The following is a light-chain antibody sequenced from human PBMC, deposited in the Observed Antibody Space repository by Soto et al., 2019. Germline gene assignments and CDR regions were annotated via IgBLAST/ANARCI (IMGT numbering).Light chain of an antibody. CDR1: SSDVGGYNY. CDR3: SSYTTSNTRQIV. Sequence: QSVLTQPASVSGSPGQSITISCTGTSSDVGGYNYVSWYQHHPGKAPKLMIYDVSNRPSGVSNRFSGSKSGNTASLTISGLQPEDEADYYSSSYTTSNTRQIVFGTGTKVT. J-gene: IGLJ1*01. CDR2: DVS. V-gene: IGLV2-14*03.